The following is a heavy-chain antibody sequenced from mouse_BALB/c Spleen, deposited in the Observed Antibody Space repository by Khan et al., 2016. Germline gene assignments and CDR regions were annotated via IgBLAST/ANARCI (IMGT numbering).Heavy chain of an antibody. J-gene: IGHJ4*01. CDR1: GFTFTDYY. CDR3: ARDGYYPYAMDY. D-gene: IGHD2-3*01. V-gene: IGHV7-3*02. CDR2: IRNKANGYTT. Sequence: RLVESGGDLVQPGGSLRLSCATSGFTFTDYYMSWVRQPPGKALEWLGFIRNKANGYTTEYSASVKGRFTISRDNSQSILYLQMNTLRAEDSATYYCARDGYYPYAMDYWGQGTSVTVSS.